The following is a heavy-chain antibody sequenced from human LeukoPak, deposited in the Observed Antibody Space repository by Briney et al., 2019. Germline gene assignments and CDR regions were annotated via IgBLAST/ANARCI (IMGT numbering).Heavy chain of an antibody. CDR2: IFPSGGEI. CDR3: ARVGTEYQLYEHYYYYYMDV. CDR1: GFTFSTFA. V-gene: IGHV3-21*01. J-gene: IGHJ6*03. D-gene: IGHD2-2*01. Sequence: GGSLRLSCAASGFTFSTFAMIWVRQPPGKGLEWVSSIFPSGGEIHYADSVRGRFTISRDNAKNSLYLQMNSLRAEDTAVYYCARVGTEYQLYEHYYYYYMDVWGKGTTVTVSS.